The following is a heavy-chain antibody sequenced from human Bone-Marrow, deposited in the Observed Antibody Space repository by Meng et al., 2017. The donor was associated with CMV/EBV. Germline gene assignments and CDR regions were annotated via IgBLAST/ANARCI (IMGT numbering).Heavy chain of an antibody. CDR2: ISSDGSSK. Sequence: GESLKISCAASGFTLSTYAMHWVRQAPGKGLEWVAIISSDGSSKYYADSVKGRFTISRDNAKNSLYLQMNSLRAEDTAVYYCARARGSADWFDPWGQGTLVTVSS. V-gene: IGHV3-30-3*01. CDR3: ARARGSADWFDP. J-gene: IGHJ5*02. CDR1: GFTLSTYA.